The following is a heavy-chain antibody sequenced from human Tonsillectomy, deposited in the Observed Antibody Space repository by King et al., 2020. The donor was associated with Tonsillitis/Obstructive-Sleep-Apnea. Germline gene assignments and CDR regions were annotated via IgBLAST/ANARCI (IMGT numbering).Heavy chain of an antibody. CDR1: GGSISSSGYY. CDR3: ASAVVATATFVTYYYAYGRYI. V-gene: IGHV4-39*01. CDR2: IYYSGST. Sequence: QLQESGPGLVKPSETLSLTCTVSGGSISSSGYYWGWIRQPPGKGLEWIGNIYYSGSTYYNPSLKSRATISVDTSKNQFSLKLNSVTAADTAVCYCASAVVATATFVTYYYAYGRYIWGQGTTVSVSS. J-gene: IGHJ6*02. D-gene: IGHD2-21*02.